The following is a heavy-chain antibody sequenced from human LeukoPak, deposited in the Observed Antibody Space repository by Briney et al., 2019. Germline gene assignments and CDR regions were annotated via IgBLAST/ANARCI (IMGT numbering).Heavy chain of an antibody. CDR1: GGSTSSYY. CDR3: ARELGATVVNYGMDV. J-gene: IGHJ6*01. D-gene: IGHD4-23*01. Sequence: SETLSLTCTVSGGSTSSYYWSWIRQPAGKGLEWIGRMYTSGSTNYNPSLKSRVTISIDTSKNQLSLKLTSMTAADTAVYYCARELGATVVNYGMDVWGQGTTVTVSS. CDR2: MYTSGST. V-gene: IGHV4-4*07.